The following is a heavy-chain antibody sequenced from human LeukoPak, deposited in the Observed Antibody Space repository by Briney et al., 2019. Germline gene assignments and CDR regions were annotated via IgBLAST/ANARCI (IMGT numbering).Heavy chain of an antibody. CDR3: SGSLGYFDY. Sequence: SETLSLTCTVSGGSIDNYYWSWIRQPPGKGLEWIGYIYYSGSTNYNPSLKSRVTISVDTSKNQFSLKLSSVTAADTAVYYCSGSLGYFDYWGQGTLVTVSS. V-gene: IGHV4-59*01. CDR2: IYYSGST. CDR1: GGSIDNYY. D-gene: IGHD3-16*01. J-gene: IGHJ4*02.